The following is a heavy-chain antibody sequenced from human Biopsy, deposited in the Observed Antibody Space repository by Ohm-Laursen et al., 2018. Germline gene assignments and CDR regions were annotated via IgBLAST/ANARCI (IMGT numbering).Heavy chain of an antibody. CDR3: ATKLTGYFHH. D-gene: IGHD3-9*01. Sequence: SSVKVSCKAPGGTFSNYGVNWVRQAPGQGLEWLGGNIPILGTVNYAQKFQDRVTVAADTSTSTATMELRSLRSDDTAVYYCATKLTGYFHHWGQGTLVIVSS. CDR2: NIPILGTV. CDR1: GGTFSNYG. J-gene: IGHJ1*01. V-gene: IGHV1-69*06.